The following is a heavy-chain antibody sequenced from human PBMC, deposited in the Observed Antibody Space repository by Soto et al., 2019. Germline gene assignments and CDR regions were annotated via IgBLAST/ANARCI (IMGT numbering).Heavy chain of an antibody. D-gene: IGHD2-15*01. V-gene: IGHV5-51*01. CDR2: IFPADSDA. J-gene: IGHJ4*01. CDR1: GWRYCTYR. Sequence: TRSCERRGWRYCTYRFGSVRQMPGRGLEWMGIIFPADSDATYSPSFQGQVTISADKSISTAYLQWSSLKASVTAMYDRATPCCVFDYLGHGTLVPVTS. CDR3: ATPCCVFDY.